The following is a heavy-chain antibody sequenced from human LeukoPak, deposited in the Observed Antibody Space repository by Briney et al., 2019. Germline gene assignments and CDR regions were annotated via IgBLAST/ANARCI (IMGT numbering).Heavy chain of an antibody. J-gene: IGHJ3*02. V-gene: IGHV3-23*01. D-gene: IGHD1-1*01. CDR3: AKGSGWKVVDAFDI. CDR2: ISASGGST. CDR1: GFTFCSFA. Sequence: PGGSLTLSCSASGFTFCSFAMIWLPPAPGKGLEWVSAISASGGSTYYADPVKGRFTISRDNSKNTLYLQMNSMRVEKTAVYYCAKGSGWKVVDAFDIWGQGTMVTVSS.